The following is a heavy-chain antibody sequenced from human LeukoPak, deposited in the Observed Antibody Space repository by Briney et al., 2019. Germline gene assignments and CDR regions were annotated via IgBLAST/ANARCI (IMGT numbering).Heavy chain of an antibody. CDR2: INPNSGGT. CDR1: GYTFTGYY. J-gene: IGHJ4*02. D-gene: IGHD1-1*01. Sequence: ASVKVSCKASGYTFTGYYMHWVRQAPGQGLECMGCINPNSGGTNYTQKFQGRVTMTRDTSISTAYMELSRLRSDDTAVYYCAREGVDWNHSVYYFDYWGQGTLVTVSS. V-gene: IGHV1-2*02. CDR3: AREGVDWNHSVYYFDY.